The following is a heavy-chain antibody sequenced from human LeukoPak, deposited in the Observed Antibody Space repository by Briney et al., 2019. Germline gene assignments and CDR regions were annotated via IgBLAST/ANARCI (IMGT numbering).Heavy chain of an antibody. V-gene: IGHV1-8*01. D-gene: IGHD3-10*01. CDR3: VRDGEGVAISVNYWFDP. J-gene: IGHJ5*02. CDR2: MNPQNGNT. CDR1: GFTFTSHD. Sequence: GASVKVSCKASGFTFTSHDINWVRQASGQGLEWMGWMNPQNGNTGYAQKFQGRVTMTRDTSISTAYMELRGLRSDDTAVYYCVRDGEGVAISVNYWFDPWGQGTLVTVSS.